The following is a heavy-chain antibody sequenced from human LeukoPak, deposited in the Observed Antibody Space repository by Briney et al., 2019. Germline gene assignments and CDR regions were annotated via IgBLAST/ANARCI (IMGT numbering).Heavy chain of an antibody. D-gene: IGHD4-17*01. V-gene: IGHV4-59*01. CDR1: GGSISSYY. CDR3: ARNGDYWYFDL. CDR2: IFYSGST. J-gene: IGHJ2*01. Sequence: PSETLSLTCTVSGGSISSYYWSWIRQPPGKALEWIGYIFYSGSTNYNPSLKSRVTISVDTSKNQFSLKLSSVTAADTAVYYCARNGDYWYFDLWGRGTLVTVSS.